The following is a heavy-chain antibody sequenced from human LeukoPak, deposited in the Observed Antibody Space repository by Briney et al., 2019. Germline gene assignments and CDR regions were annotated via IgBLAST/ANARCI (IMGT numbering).Heavy chain of an antibody. Sequence: SETLSLTCTVSGYSISSGYYWAWIWQPPGKGLECIGSIFRTGSTYHNTSLKSRVTISVDTSKNQISLKLSSVAAADAAVYYCARGAGYCSSTSCLYYYYYMDVWGKGTTVTISS. D-gene: IGHD2-2*01. V-gene: IGHV4-38-2*02. CDR1: GYSISSGYY. CDR3: ARGAGYCSSTSCLYYYYYMDV. J-gene: IGHJ6*03. CDR2: IFRTGST.